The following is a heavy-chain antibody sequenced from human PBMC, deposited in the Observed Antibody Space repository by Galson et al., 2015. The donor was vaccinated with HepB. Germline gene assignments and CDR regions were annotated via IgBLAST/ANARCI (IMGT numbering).Heavy chain of an antibody. CDR1: GFTFSNYA. CDR2: ISGSGAGT. V-gene: IGHV3-23*01. Sequence: SLRLSCAASGFTFSNYAMSWVRQAPGKGLEWVSAISGSGAGTYYADSVKGRFTISRDDSKDTLSLQMNSLRAEDTAVYYCARGTAPNGVCYTHWGYWGQGTLVTVSS. CDR3: ARGTAPNGVCYTHWGY. J-gene: IGHJ4*02. D-gene: IGHD2-8*01.